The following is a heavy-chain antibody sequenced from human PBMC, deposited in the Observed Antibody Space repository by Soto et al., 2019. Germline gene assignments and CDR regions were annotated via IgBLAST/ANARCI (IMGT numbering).Heavy chain of an antibody. J-gene: IGHJ2*01. Sequence: GSLRLSCAASGFTFSSYAMSWVRQAPGKGLEWVSAISGSGGSTYYADSVKGRFTISRDNSKNALYLQMNSLRAEDTAVYYCARGSTYYYDSSGPAYFDLWGRGTLVTVSS. CDR1: GFTFSSYA. V-gene: IGHV3-23*01. CDR3: ARGSTYYYDSSGPAYFDL. CDR2: ISGSGGST. D-gene: IGHD3-22*01.